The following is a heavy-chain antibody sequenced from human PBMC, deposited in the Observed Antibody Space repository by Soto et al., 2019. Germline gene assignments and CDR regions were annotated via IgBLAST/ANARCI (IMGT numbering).Heavy chain of an antibody. CDR2: ISGSAATT. J-gene: IGHJ4*02. D-gene: IGHD3-22*01. Sequence: TGGALRLSCAASGFTFSSHAMNWVRPAPGKGLEWVSAISGSAATTHFADSVKGRFTISRDNSKNTLYLQMNSLRAEDTAVYYCARDRSYYDSSGSYSPPYWGQGTQVTVSS. V-gene: IGHV3-23*01. CDR1: GFTFSSHA. CDR3: ARDRSYYDSSGSYSPPY.